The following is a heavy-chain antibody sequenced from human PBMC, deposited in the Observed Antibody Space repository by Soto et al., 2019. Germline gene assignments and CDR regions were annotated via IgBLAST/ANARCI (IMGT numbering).Heavy chain of an antibody. D-gene: IGHD1-1*01. CDR1: GFSFRSYG. CDR2: IWYDGSNQ. Sequence: GSLRLSCAASGFSFRSYGMHWVRQAPGKGLEWVALIWYDGSNQYYADSVKGRFTISRDNSKNTLYLQLNSLRAEDTAVYYCAILRRQPRYYFDYWALVTL. V-gene: IGHV3-33*01. CDR3: AILRRQPRYYFDY. J-gene: IGHJ4*02.